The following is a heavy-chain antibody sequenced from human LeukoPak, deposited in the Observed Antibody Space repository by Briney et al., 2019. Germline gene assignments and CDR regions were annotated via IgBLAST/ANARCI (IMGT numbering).Heavy chain of an antibody. CDR3: ARDRRDRYMDV. CDR1: GGSISSYY. J-gene: IGHJ6*03. V-gene: IGHV4-59*01. D-gene: IGHD6-6*01. CDR2: IYYSGST. Sequence: SETLSLTCTVSGGSISSYYWSWIRQPPGKGLEWIGYIYYSGSTSYNPSLKSRVTISVDTSKKQFSLKLSSVTAADTAVYYCARDRRDRYMDVWGKGTTVTVSS.